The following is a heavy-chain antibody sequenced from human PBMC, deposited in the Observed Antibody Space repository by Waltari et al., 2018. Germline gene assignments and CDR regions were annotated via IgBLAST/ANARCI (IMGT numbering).Heavy chain of an antibody. J-gene: IGHJ4*02. V-gene: IGHV4-61*09. D-gene: IGHD3-22*01. CDR3: ARERGPNSGYYDVVDY. CDR1: GGSISSDSYY. Sequence: QVQLQESGPGLVKPSQTLSLTCTVSGGSISSDSYYWTWIRPPAGKGLEWIGYFYTRGGTTYNPTLRSRVTIAVDTSKNQFSLNLSSVTAADTAVYYCARERGPNSGYYDVVDYWGQGTLVTVSS. CDR2: FYTRGGT.